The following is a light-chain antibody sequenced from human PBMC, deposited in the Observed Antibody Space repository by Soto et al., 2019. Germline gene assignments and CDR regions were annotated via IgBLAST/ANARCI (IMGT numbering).Light chain of an antibody. J-gene: IGLJ1*01. CDR3: SSYAGSNNYV. V-gene: IGLV2-8*01. Sequence: QSFLTQPPSASGSPGQSVTISCTGTSSDVGGYNYVSWYQQHPGKAPKLMIYEVSKRPSGVPDRFSGSKSGNMASLAVSGLQAADEADYYCSSYAGSNNYVFGTGTKVTVL. CDR2: EVS. CDR1: SSDVGGYNY.